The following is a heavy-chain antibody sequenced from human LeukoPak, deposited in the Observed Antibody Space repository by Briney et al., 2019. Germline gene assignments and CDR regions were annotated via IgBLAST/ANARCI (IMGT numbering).Heavy chain of an antibody. CDR1: GDSITSYY. Sequence: PSETLSLTCTVSGDSITSYYWSWIRQSAEKGLEWIGRIYTTGTTNYNPSLKGRVTVSVDTSKNQFFLKLRSVTAADTAVYYCARDVGASNFDSWGQGVQVTVSS. CDR2: IYTTGTT. CDR3: ARDVGASNFDS. J-gene: IGHJ4*02. V-gene: IGHV4-4*07. D-gene: IGHD1-26*01.